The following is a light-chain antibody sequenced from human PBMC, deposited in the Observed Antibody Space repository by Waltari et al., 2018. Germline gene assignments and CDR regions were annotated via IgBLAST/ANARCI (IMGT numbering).Light chain of an antibody. V-gene: IGLV1-47*01. J-gene: IGLJ3*02. CDR1: SSNIGSNY. Sequence: QSVLTQPPSASGTPGQRVTISCSGSSSNIGSNYVYWYQQVPGTAPKHLIHRNNQRPSGVPDRFSGSKSGTSASLAISGLRSEDEADYHCAAWDDILSGWVLGGGTKLTVL. CDR2: RNN. CDR3: AAWDDILSGWV.